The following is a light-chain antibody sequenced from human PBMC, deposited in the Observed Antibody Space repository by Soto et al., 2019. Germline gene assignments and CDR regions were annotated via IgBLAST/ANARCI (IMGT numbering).Light chain of an antibody. V-gene: IGLV3-21*04. Sequence: SYELTQPPSGSVAPGKTARITCGGNNIGSKSVHCYQQKPGQAPVLVIYYDSDRHSGIPERFSGSNSGNTATLTISRVEAGDEADYYCQVWDSSSDHVVLGGGTKLTVL. CDR1: NIGSKS. J-gene: IGLJ2*01. CDR3: QVWDSSSDHVV. CDR2: YDS.